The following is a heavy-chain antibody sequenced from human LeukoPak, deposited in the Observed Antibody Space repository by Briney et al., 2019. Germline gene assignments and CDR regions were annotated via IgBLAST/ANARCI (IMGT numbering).Heavy chain of an antibody. CDR2: IFDNGNT. CDR1: GFTVSSNF. D-gene: IGHD3-16*01. V-gene: IGHV3-66*01. CDR3: ARDAPAGGKLDS. J-gene: IGHJ4*02. Sequence: GGSLRLSCAASGFTVSSNFMNWVRQVPGKGLEWVSVIFDNGNTYYADSVKGRFTISRDNSKNTLYLQMNSLRVEDTAIYYCARDAPAGGKLDSWGQGTLVTVSS.